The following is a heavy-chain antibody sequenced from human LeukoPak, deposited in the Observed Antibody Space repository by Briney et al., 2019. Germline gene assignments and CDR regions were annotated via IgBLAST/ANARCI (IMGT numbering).Heavy chain of an antibody. V-gene: IGHV1-69*05. CDR2: IIPIFGTA. Sequence: SVKVSCKASGGTFSSYAISWVRQAPGQGLEWMGGIIPIFGTANYAQKFQGRVTITTDESTSTAYMELSSLGSEDTAVYYCARSGGDYGEEGAFDIWGQGTMVTVSS. CDR3: ARSGGDYGEEGAFDI. J-gene: IGHJ3*02. CDR1: GGTFSSYA. D-gene: IGHD4-17*01.